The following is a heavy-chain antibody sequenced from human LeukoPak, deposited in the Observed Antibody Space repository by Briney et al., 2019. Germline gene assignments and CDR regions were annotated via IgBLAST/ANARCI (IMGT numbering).Heavy chain of an antibody. CDR3: AREGEGQRGHYGFWSGYPNYYFDY. V-gene: IGHV4-4*07. J-gene: IGHJ4*02. D-gene: IGHD3-3*01. CDR1: GGSISSYY. Sequence: SETLSLTCTVSGGSISSYYWSWIRQPAGKGLEWIGRIYTSGSTNYNPSLKSRVTMSVDTSKNQFSLKLSSVTAADTAVYYCAREGEGQRGHYGFWSGYPNYYFDYWGQGTLVTVSS. CDR2: IYTSGST.